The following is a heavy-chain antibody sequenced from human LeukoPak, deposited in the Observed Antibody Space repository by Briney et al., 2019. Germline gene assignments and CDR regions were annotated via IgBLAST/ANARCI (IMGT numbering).Heavy chain of an antibody. D-gene: IGHD2-15*01. V-gene: IGHV5-51*01. CDR2: IYPGDSDT. CDR3: ARRYCSAGSCLDY. J-gene: IGHJ4*02. Sequence: GESLKISCKGSGYSFITYWIGWVRQMPGKGLEWMGIIYPGDSDTTYSPSFQGQVIISADKSISTAYLQLSSLKASDTAMYYCARRYCSAGSCLDYWGQGTLVTVSS. CDR1: GYSFITYW.